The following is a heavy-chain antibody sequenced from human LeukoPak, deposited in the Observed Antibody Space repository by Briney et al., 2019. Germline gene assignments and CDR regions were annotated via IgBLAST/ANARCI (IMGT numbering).Heavy chain of an antibody. D-gene: IGHD5-18*01. J-gene: IGHJ4*02. CDR3: ARDTGALVTHFDY. Sequence: PGGSLRLSCAASGFTFRSYWMSWVRQAPGKGLEWVANIKYDEIEKYHVDSVKGRFTISRDNAKNSLYLQMNSLRAEDTAVYYCARDTGALVTHFDYWGQGTLVTVSS. CDR2: IKYDEIEK. V-gene: IGHV3-7*03. CDR1: GFTFRSYW.